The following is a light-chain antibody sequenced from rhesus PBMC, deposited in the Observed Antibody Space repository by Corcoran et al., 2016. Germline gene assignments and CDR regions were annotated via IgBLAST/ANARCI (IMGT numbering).Light chain of an antibody. Sequence: DIQMTQSPSSLSASVGDRVTITCRASENVNNYLNWYQQKQGKASKLLIYKASTLKSGVPSRFSGSGSGTDYTFTISSLQPEDVATYYCQQGYGTPLTFGGGTKVEIK. CDR1: ENVNNY. J-gene: IGKJ4*01. V-gene: IGKV1-74*01. CDR3: QQGYGTPLT. CDR2: KAS.